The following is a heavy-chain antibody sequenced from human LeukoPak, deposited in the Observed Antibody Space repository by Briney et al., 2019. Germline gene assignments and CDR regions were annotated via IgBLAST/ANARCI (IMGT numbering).Heavy chain of an antibody. D-gene: IGHD3-3*01. J-gene: IGHJ6*02. CDR2: ISYDGSNK. Sequence: GRSLRLSCAASGFTFSSYGMHRVRQAPGKGLEWVAVISYDGSNKYYADSVKGRFTISRDNSKNTLYLQMNSLRAEDTAVYYCAKDGIAYYDFWSGPYYYGMDVWGQGTTVTVSS. CDR1: GFTFSSYG. CDR3: AKDGIAYYDFWSGPYYYGMDV. V-gene: IGHV3-30*18.